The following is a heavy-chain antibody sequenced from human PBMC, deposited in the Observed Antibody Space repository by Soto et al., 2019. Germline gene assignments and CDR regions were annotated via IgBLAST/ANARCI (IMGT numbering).Heavy chain of an antibody. Sequence: PGGSLRLSCAASGFTFSSYAMSWVRQAPGKGLEWVSAISGSGGSTYYADSVKGRFTISRDNSKNTLYLQMNSLRAEDTAVYYCAKVGHDLIGYCSGGSCYDLYFDYWGQGTLVTVSS. V-gene: IGHV3-23*01. D-gene: IGHD2-15*01. CDR2: ISGSGGST. CDR1: GFTFSSYA. CDR3: AKVGHDLIGYCSGGSCYDLYFDY. J-gene: IGHJ4*02.